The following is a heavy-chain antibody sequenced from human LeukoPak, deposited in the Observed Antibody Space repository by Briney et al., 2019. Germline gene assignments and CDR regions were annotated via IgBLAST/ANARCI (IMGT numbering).Heavy chain of an antibody. V-gene: IGHV4-39*01. D-gene: IGHD3-16*01. CDR2: IYYSGST. CDR3: VRGSSLRHYQY. J-gene: IGHJ4*02. Sequence: PSETLSLTCTVSGGSISSTLYYWGWIPRPPGKGLEWIRSIYYSGSTYYNPSLKSRVTVYVVTSKNQFSLSLSSVTAADTAVYYCVRGSSLRHYQYWGQGTLVTVSS. CDR1: GGSISSTLYY.